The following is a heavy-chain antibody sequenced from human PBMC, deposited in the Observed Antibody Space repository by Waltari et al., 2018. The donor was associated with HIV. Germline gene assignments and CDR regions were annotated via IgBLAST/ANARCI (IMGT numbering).Heavy chain of an antibody. D-gene: IGHD3-10*01. J-gene: IGHJ4*02. V-gene: IGHV4-34*02. CDR2: ITHSGNT. CDR3: ARGSGLTLLPTMTLASYFDY. CDR1: GGSFSDYY. Sequence: QVQLTQWGTELLKPSATLSLTCAVYGGSFSDYYWTWIRQPPGKGLEWIAEITHSGNTNYNPSLKSRVTILVDASKNQFSLNLTSVTAADTAVYFCARGSGLTLLPTMTLASYFDYWGQGNLVTVSS.